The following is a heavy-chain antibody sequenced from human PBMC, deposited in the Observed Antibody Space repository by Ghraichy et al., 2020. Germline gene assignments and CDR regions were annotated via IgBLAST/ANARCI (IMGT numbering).Heavy chain of an antibody. Sequence: GESLNISCAASGFDISASALHWVRQASGKGLEWVGRIRSKANNYATDYGLSVSGRFTISRDDSENTVYLQMNSLKTEDTALYYCTRHFWDQQVDRPYYFHYAMDVWGQGTTVTVSS. V-gene: IGHV3-73*01. CDR2: IRSKANNYAT. D-gene: IGHD3-3*01. CDR1: GFDISASA. J-gene: IGHJ6*02. CDR3: TRHFWDQQVDRPYYFHYAMDV.